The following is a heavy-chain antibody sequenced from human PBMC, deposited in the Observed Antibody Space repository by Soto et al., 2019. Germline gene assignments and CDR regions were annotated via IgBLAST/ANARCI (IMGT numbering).Heavy chain of an antibody. CDR1: GYTFRSYD. CDR2: IGSAGDS. CDR3: ARGSKGTYGMDV. D-gene: IGHD3-10*01. V-gene: IGHV3-13*01. J-gene: IGHJ6*02. Sequence: GGSLRLSCAASGYTFRSYDMPWVRQVTGKGLEWVSVIGSAGDSNYAPSVKGRFTISRENAKNSLYLQMNRLRAGDTAVYYCARGSKGTYGMDVWGQGTTVTVSS.